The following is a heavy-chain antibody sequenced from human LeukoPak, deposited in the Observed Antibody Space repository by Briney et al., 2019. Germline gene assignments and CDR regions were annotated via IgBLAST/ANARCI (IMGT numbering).Heavy chain of an antibody. J-gene: IGHJ6*02. V-gene: IGHV3-7*03. CDR2: TNHNGNVN. Sequence: GGSLRLSCAASGFTFSSYWMNWARKAPGKGLEWVASTNHNGNVNYYVDSVKGRFTISRDNAKNSLYLQMSNLRAEDTAVYFCARGGGLDVWGQGATVTVSS. CDR3: ARGGGLDV. D-gene: IGHD3-16*01. CDR1: GFTFSSYW.